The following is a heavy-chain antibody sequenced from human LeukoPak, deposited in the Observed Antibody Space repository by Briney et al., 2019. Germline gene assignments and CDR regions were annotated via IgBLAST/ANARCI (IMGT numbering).Heavy chain of an antibody. CDR2: IYYSGST. CDR1: GGSISSGGYY. D-gene: IGHD6-19*01. Sequence: SETLSLTCTVSGGSISSGGYYWSWIRQRPGKGLEWIGYIYYSGSTYYNPSLKSRVTISVDTSKNQFSLKLSSVTAADTAVYYCASSFRSGWYNYWGQGTLVTVSS. J-gene: IGHJ4*02. V-gene: IGHV4-31*03. CDR3: ASSFRSGWYNY.